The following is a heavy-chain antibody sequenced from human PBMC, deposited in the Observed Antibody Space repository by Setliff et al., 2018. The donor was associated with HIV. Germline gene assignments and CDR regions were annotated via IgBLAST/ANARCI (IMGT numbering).Heavy chain of an antibody. V-gene: IGHV4-4*07. D-gene: IGHD6-13*01. J-gene: IGHJ6*03. CDR3: ARGFGSSWGGNYYYYYMDV. CDR2: MYSSGST. Sequence: SETLSLTCSVSGGSISSYYWSWIRQPAGKGLEWIGRMYSSGSTNYNPSLKSRVTISVDTSKNQFSLKLSSVTAADTAVYYCARGFGSSWGGNYYYYYMDVWGKGTTVTVSS. CDR1: GGSISSYY.